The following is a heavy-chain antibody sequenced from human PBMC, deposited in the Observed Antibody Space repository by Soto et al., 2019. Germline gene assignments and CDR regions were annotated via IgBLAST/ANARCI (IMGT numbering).Heavy chain of an antibody. CDR2: IWYDGSNK. CDR1: VFSFSSYG. J-gene: IGHJ4*02. CDR3: ARRSNELNLSFDC. V-gene: IGHV3-33*01. D-gene: IGHD3-10*01. Sequence: PGGSLRLSCVASVFSFSSYGMHWVRQAPGKGLEWVALIWYDGSNKYYADSVKGRFTISRDNSKNTLFLQMNSLRAEDTAVYYCARRSNELNLSFDCWGQGTLVTVSS.